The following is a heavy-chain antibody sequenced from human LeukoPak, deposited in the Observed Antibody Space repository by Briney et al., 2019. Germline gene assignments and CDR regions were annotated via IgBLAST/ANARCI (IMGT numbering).Heavy chain of an antibody. Sequence: GGSLRLSCAASGFTFSSYGMHGVRQAPGKGLEWVAVIWYDGSNKYYADSVKGRFTISRDNSKNTLYLQMNSLRAEDTAVYYCAKVDYCSGGSCYSTGMDYWGQGTLITVSS. V-gene: IGHV3-33*06. CDR3: AKVDYCSGGSCYSTGMDY. CDR1: GFTFSSYG. J-gene: IGHJ4*02. CDR2: IWYDGSNK. D-gene: IGHD2-15*01.